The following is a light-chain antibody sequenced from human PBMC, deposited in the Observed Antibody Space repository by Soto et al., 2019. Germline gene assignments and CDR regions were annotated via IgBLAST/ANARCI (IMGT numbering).Light chain of an antibody. CDR1: SSNIGAGYD. CDR3: PSYDSSLSGWV. CDR2: GNS. V-gene: IGLV1-40*01. J-gene: IGLJ3*02. Sequence: QSVLTQPPSVSGAPGQRVTISCTGSSSNIGAGYDVHWYQQLPGTAPKLLIYGNSNRPSGVPDRFSGSKSGTSASLAITGLQAEDEADYYCPSYDSSLSGWVFGGGNKVTVL.